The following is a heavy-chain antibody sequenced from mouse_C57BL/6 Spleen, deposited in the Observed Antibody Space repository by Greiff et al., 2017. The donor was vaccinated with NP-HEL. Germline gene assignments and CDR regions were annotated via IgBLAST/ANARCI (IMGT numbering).Heavy chain of an antibody. CDR2: ISYDGSN. CDR1: GYSITSGYY. V-gene: IGHV3-6*01. D-gene: IGHD1-1*01. Sequence: EVKLMESGPGLVKPSQSLSLTCSVTGYSITSGYYWNWIRQFPGNKLEWMGYISYDGSNNYNPSLKNRISITRDTSKNQFFLKLNSVTTEDTATYYCAPFYYYGSSYFAYWGQGTLVTVSA. CDR3: APFYYYGSSYFAY. J-gene: IGHJ3*01.